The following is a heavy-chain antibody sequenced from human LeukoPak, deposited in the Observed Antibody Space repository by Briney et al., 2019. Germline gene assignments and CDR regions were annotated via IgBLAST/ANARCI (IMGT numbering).Heavy chain of an antibody. Sequence: GGSLRLSCAASGFTFSSYSMNWVRQAPGKGLEWVSYISSSSTIYYADSVKGRFTISRDNAKNSLCLQMNSLRDEDTAVYYCARDYWYYYGSGSYYKTLNDAFDIWGQGTMVTVSS. J-gene: IGHJ3*02. CDR2: ISSSSTI. D-gene: IGHD3-10*01. V-gene: IGHV3-48*02. CDR1: GFTFSSYS. CDR3: ARDYWYYYGSGSYYKTLNDAFDI.